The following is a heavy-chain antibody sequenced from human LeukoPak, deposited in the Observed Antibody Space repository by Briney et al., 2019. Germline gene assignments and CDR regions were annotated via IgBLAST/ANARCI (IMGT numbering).Heavy chain of an antibody. CDR1: GFTFSTYE. J-gene: IGHJ4*02. CDR3: ARLLDISDH. V-gene: IGHV3-48*03. Sequence: PGGSLRLSCAASGFTFSTYEMNWVRQAPGKGLERLSYITGSGSTKYYADSVRGRFTISRDNSKNSLYLQINSLRAEDTAVYYCARLLDISDHWGQGTPVTVSS. CDR2: ITGSGSTK. D-gene: IGHD3-22*01.